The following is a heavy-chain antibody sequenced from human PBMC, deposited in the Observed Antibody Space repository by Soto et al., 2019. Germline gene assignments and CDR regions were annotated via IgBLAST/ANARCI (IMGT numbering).Heavy chain of an antibody. D-gene: IGHD3-9*01. V-gene: IGHV4-31*03. CDR1: GGSISSGGYY. CDR2: IYYSGST. Sequence: KSSETLSLTCTVSGGSISSGGYYWSWIRQHPGKGLEWIGYIYYSGSTYYNPSLKSRVTISVDTSKNQFSLKLSSVTAADTAVYYCARSFYDILTGYHPFDYWGQGTLVTVSS. J-gene: IGHJ4*02. CDR3: ARSFYDILTGYHPFDY.